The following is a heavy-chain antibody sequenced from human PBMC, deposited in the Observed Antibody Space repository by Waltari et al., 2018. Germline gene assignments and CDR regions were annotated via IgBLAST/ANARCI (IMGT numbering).Heavy chain of an antibody. V-gene: IGHV3-33*01. CDR3: AREGAETKEGVGGGMDV. D-gene: IGHD3-3*01. J-gene: IGHJ6*02. Sequence: QVQLVESGGGVVQPGTSLRLSCGAYGFSFNLYGLPWVRQAPGRGLEWISLIWYDGTNKYYGDSVKGRFAISKDNSKNTLYLEMASLRTDDTAVYYCAREGAETKEGVGGGMDVWGQGTTVIVSS. CDR2: IWYDGTNK. CDR1: GFSFNLYG.